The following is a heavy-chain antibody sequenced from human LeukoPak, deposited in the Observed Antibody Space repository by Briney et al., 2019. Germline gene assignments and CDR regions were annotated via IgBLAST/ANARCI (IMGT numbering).Heavy chain of an antibody. CDR1: GFTFDDYG. CDR2: ISWNSGSI. V-gene: IGHV3-9*01. CDR3: AKAGGGYYDSSGYLDY. Sequence: PGRSLRLSCAASGFTFDDYGMHWVRQAPGKGLEWVAGISWNSGSIGYADSVKGRFTISRDNAKNSLYLQMNSLRAEDTALYYCAKAGGGYYDSSGYLDYWGQGTLVTVSS. J-gene: IGHJ4*02. D-gene: IGHD3-22*01.